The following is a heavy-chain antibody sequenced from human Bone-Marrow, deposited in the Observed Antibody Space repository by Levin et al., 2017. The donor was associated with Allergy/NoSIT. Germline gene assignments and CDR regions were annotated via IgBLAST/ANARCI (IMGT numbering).Heavy chain of an antibody. D-gene: IGHD2-21*01. Sequence: GESLKISCAASGFTFNKYGMSWVRQAPGKGLEWVSSINYSGESSYYADSVKGRFTVSRDNSKNALFLQMNSLTADDTAVYYCAKVIVPTATNDAYDTWGQGTMVTVSS. CDR3: AKVIVPTATNDAYDT. J-gene: IGHJ3*02. CDR2: INYSGESS. V-gene: IGHV3-23*01. CDR1: GFTFNKYG.